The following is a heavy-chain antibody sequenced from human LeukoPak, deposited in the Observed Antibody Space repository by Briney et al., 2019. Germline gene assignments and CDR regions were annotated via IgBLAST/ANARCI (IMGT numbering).Heavy chain of an antibody. CDR3: AREAAAGTSWFDP. D-gene: IGHD6-13*01. Sequence: SQTLSLTCTVSGGSISSGGYYWSWIRQHPGKGLEWIGYINYSGSTYYNPSLESRTSISVDTSRNQFSLKVTSVTAADTAVYYCAREAAAGTSWFDPWGQGAQVTVSS. J-gene: IGHJ5*02. V-gene: IGHV4-31*03. CDR2: INYSGST. CDR1: GGSISSGGYY.